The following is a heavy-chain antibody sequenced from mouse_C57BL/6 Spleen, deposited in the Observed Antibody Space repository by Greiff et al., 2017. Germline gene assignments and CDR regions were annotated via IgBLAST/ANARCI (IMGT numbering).Heavy chain of an antibody. D-gene: IGHD1-1*01. V-gene: IGHV1-7*01. CDR1: GYTFTSYW. J-gene: IGHJ4*01. Sequence: VQLVESGAELAKPGASVKLSCKASGYTFTSYWMHWVKQRPGQGLEWIGYINPSSGYTKYNQKFKDKATWTADKSSSTAYMQLSSLTYEDSAVYYCARSTTGVALYAMDYWGQGTSVTVSS. CDR3: ARSTTGVALYAMDY. CDR2: INPSSGYT.